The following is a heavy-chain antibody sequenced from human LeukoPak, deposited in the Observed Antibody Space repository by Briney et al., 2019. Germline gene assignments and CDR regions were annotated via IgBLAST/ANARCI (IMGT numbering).Heavy chain of an antibody. J-gene: IGHJ6*03. CDR3: ARGRYYYYTDV. CDR2: IYYSGST. CDR1: GGSISSYY. Sequence: SETLSLTCTVSGGSISSYYWSWIRQPPGKGLEWIGSIYYSGSTYYNPSLKSRVTISVDTSKNQFSLKLSSVTAADTAVYYCARGRYYYYTDVWGKGTTVTVSS. V-gene: IGHV4-59*12.